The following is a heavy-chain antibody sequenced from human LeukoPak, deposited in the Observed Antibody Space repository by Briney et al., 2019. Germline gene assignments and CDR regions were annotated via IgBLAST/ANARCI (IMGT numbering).Heavy chain of an antibody. D-gene: IGHD6-13*01. CDR1: AFTFRSFG. CDR2: ISSDGGNV. Sequence: GGSLRLSCAASAFTFRSFGMQWVRLAPGKGLEWVAFISSDGGNVYYADSVNGRFSISRDNFKATLYLQMNSLRPEDTAVYYCAKGQQGHMWLDNWGQGTLVIVSS. J-gene: IGHJ4*02. V-gene: IGHV3-30*18. CDR3: AKGQQGHMWLDN.